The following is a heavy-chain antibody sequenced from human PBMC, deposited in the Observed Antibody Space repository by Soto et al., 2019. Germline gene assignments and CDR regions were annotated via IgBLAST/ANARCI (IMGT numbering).Heavy chain of an antibody. J-gene: IGHJ4*02. CDR1: GYTFTSYY. D-gene: IGHD3-16*01. Sequence: ASVKVSCKASGYTFTSYYMHWVRQAPGQGLEWMGIINPSGGSTSYAQKFQGRVTMTRDTSTSTVYMELSGLRSEDTAVYYCARELELRTPPDYWGQGTLVTVSS. V-gene: IGHV1-46*03. CDR3: ARELELRTPPDY. CDR2: INPSGGST.